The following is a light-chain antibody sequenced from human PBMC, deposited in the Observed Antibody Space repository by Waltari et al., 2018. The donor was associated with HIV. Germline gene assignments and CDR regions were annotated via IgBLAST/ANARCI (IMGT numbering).Light chain of an antibody. CDR1: GGNIASYY. CDR3: QSYYLNIVV. V-gene: IGLV6-57*04. J-gene: IGLJ2*01. Sequence: NFILTQPHSVSESPGKTVTISCTRSGGNIASYYVQWYQQRPDSAPTTVIYEDTKRPSGVPDRFSGSIDSSSTSASLTISGLQTDDYADYYCQSYYLNIVVFGGGTKLTVL. CDR2: EDT.